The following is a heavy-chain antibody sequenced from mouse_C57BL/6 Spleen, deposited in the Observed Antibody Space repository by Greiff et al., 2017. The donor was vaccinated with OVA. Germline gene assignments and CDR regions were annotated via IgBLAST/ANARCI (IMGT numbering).Heavy chain of an antibody. Sequence: QVHVKQSGAELVRPGASVTLSCKASGYTFTDYEMHWVKQTPVHGLEWIGAIDPETGGTAYNQKFKGKAILTADKSSSTAYMELRSLTSEDSAVYYCTRLGGYWYFDVWGTGTTVTVSS. CDR2: IDPETGGT. CDR3: TRLGGYWYFDV. J-gene: IGHJ1*03. V-gene: IGHV1-15*01. CDR1: GYTFTDYE. D-gene: IGHD4-1*01.